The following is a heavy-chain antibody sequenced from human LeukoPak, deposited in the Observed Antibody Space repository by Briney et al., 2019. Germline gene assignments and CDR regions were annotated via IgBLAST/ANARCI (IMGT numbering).Heavy chain of an antibody. J-gene: IGHJ4*02. CDR2: ISSDSSII. CDR1: GFTFSSYE. Sequence: GGSLRLSCAAPGFTFSSYEMNWVRQAPGKGLEWVSHISSDSSIIYYADSVKGRFTISRDNAKNSLYLQMNSLRAEDTAVYYCARIGSSSYYYFDYWGQGTLVTVSS. D-gene: IGHD3-22*01. CDR3: ARIGSSSYYYFDY. V-gene: IGHV3-48*03.